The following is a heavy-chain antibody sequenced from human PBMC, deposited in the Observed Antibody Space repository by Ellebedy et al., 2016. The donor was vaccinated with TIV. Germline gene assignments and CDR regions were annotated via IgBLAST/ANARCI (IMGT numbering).Heavy chain of an antibody. J-gene: IGHJ2*01. CDR3: ARAAAAGFFWYFDL. CDR2: INTNTGNP. CDR1: GYSFITYA. D-gene: IGHD6-13*01. V-gene: IGHV7-4-1*02. Sequence: AASVKVSCKASGYSFITYAMNWVRQAPGQGLEWMGWINTNTGNPTYAQGFTGRFVFSLDTSVSTAYLHISSLKAEDTAIYYCARAAAAGFFWYFDLWGRGTLVTVSS.